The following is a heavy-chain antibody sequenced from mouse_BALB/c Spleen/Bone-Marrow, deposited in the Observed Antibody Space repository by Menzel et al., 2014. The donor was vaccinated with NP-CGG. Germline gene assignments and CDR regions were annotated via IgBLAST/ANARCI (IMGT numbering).Heavy chain of an antibody. Sequence: EVQRVESGPGLVKPSQSLSLPCTVTGYSITSDYAWNWIRQFPGNKLEWMGYMSSSGSTSYRPSLKSRISITRDTSKNQFFLQLNSVTAEDTGTYYCAGDYYGSSYFDYWGQGTTLTVSS. D-gene: IGHD1-1*01. CDR1: GYSITSDYA. CDR3: AGDYYGSSYFDY. J-gene: IGHJ2*01. CDR2: MSSSGST. V-gene: IGHV3-2*02.